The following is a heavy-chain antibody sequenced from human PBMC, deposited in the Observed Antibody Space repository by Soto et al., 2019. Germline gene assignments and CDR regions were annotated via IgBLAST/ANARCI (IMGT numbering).Heavy chain of an antibody. V-gene: IGHV1-2*02. Sequence: ASVKVSCKASGHTFSGYYMHWVRQAPGQGLEWMGWINTLSGDTSFPQKFQGRLAMTRDTSIDTVFMEVSRLTSDGTAIYYCARSLLHVTLPLGNWGQGTLVTAPQ. CDR3: ARSLLHVTLPLGN. CDR1: GHTFSGYY. D-gene: IGHD2-2*01. CDR2: INTLSGDT. J-gene: IGHJ4*02.